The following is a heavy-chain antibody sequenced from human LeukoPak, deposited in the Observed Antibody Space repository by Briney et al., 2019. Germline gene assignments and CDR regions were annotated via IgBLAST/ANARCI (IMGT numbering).Heavy chain of an antibody. CDR1: GFTFSVYG. V-gene: IGHV3-23*01. J-gene: IGHJ3*02. CDR2: ISGSGGST. CDR3: AKEGTYDFWSGYSPDAFDI. D-gene: IGHD3-3*01. Sequence: GGSLRLSCAASGFTFSVYGMYWVRQPPGKGLEWVSAISGSGGSTYYADSVKGRFTISRDNSKNTLYLQMNSLRAEDTAVYYCAKEGTYDFWSGYSPDAFDIWGQGTMVTVSS.